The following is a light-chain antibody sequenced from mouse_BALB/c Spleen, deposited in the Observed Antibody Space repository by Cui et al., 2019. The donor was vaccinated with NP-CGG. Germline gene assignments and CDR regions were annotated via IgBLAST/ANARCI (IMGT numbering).Light chain of an antibody. CDR2: GTN. J-gene: IGLJ1*01. V-gene: IGLV1*01. CDR1: TGAVTTWNY. CDR3: ALWYSNHWV. Sequence: QAVVTQVSALTTSPGETVTLTCRSSTGAVTTWNYANWVQERPDHLFTGLIGGTNNRVPGVPARFSGSLIGDKAALTITGAQTEDEAIYFCALWYSNHWVFGGGTKLTVL.